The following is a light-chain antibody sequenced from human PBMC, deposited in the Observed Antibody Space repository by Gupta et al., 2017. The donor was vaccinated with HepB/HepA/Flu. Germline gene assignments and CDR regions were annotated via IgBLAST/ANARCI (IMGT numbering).Light chain of an antibody. CDR2: SNN. CDR1: SSNIGSNT. V-gene: IGLV1-44*01. CDR3: EAWDDSLNGHWV. J-gene: IGLJ3*02. Sequence: QSVLTQPPSASGTPGQRVTISCSGSSSNIGSNTVNWYQQLPGTAPKLLIYSNNQRPSGVPARCSGSKSGTSASLAISGLQSEEEADYYCEAWDDSLNGHWVFGGGTKLTVL.